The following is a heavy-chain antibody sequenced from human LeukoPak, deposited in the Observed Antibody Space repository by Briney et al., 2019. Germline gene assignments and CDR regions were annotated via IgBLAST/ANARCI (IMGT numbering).Heavy chain of an antibody. V-gene: IGHV4-34*01. CDR3: ARGFAYYGSGSYYRNWFDP. Sequence: SETLSLTCAVYGGSFSGYYWSWIRQPPGKGLEWIGEINHSGSTNYNPSLKSRVTISVDTSKNQFSLKLSSVTAADTAVYYCARGFAYYGSGSYYRNWFDPWGQGTLVTVSS. CDR2: INHSGST. D-gene: IGHD3-10*01. CDR1: GGSFSGYY. J-gene: IGHJ5*02.